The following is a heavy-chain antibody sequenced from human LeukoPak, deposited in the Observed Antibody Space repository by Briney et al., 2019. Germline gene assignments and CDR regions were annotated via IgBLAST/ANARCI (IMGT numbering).Heavy chain of an antibody. D-gene: IGHD3-3*01. Sequence: PGGSLRLSCAASGFTFSSYAMSWVRQAPGKGLEWVSAISGSGGSTYYADSVKGRFTFSRDNSKNTLYLQMNSLRAEDTAVYYCAKVTPADYDFWSGYLYYLDYWGQGTLVTVSS. CDR1: GFTFSSYA. J-gene: IGHJ4*02. CDR3: AKVTPADYDFWSGYLYYLDY. CDR2: ISGSGGST. V-gene: IGHV3-23*01.